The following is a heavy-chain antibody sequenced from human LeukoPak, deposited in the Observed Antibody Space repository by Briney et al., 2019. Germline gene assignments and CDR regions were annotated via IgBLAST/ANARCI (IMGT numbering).Heavy chain of an antibody. D-gene: IGHD4-17*01. Sequence: GGSLRLSCAASGFTVSSNYMSWVRQGPGKGLECVSVISNDGDTYYADSVKGRFTISRDTSKNTVSLQMNSLRAEDTAVYYCAGEGYGDSDGDYWGQGTLVTVSS. CDR3: AGEGYGDSDGDY. CDR2: ISNDGDT. J-gene: IGHJ4*02. V-gene: IGHV3-53*01. CDR1: GFTVSSNY.